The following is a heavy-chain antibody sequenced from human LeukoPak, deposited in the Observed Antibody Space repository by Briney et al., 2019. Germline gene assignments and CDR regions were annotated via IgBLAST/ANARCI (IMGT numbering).Heavy chain of an antibody. CDR2: ISYDGSNK. CDR3: AREGLYSAAAGTGAFDI. D-gene: IGHD6-13*01. V-gene: IGHV3-30-3*01. CDR1: GFTFSSYA. Sequence: PGRSLRLSCAASGFTFSSYAMHWVRQAPGKGLEWVAVISYDGSNKYYADSVKGRFTISRDNSKNTLYLQMNSLRAEDTAVYYCAREGLYSAAAGTGAFDIWGQGTMVTVSS. J-gene: IGHJ3*02.